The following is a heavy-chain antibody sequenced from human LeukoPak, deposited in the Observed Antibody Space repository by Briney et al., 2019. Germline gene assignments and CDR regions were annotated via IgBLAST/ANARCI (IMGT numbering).Heavy chain of an antibody. J-gene: IGHJ4*02. CDR3: AKGPHIAAAGTGYFDY. CDR2: ISNSGGST. Sequence: GGSLRLSCAASGFTFSSYGMSWVRQAPGKGLEWVSSISNSGGSTYYADSVKGRFTISRDNSKNTLYLQMNSLRAEDTAVYYCAKGPHIAAAGTGYFDYWGQGTLVTVSS. CDR1: GFTFSSYG. D-gene: IGHD6-13*01. V-gene: IGHV3-23*01.